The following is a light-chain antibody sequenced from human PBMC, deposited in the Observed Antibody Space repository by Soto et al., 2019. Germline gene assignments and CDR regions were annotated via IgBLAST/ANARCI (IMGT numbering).Light chain of an antibody. CDR2: GAF. Sequence: EIVLTQSPGTLSLSPGERATLSCRASPSVTNYLAWYQQKPGQPPRLLIYGAFNRAAGIPARFSGSGSGTDFTLTISSLGPEDSAVYYCQQRNIWPPVTFGQGTRLEIK. J-gene: IGKJ5*01. CDR1: PSVTNY. V-gene: IGKV3-11*01. CDR3: QQRNIWPPVT.